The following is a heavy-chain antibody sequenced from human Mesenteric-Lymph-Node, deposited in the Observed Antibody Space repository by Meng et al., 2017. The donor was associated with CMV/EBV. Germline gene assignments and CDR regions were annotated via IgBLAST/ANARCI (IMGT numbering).Heavy chain of an antibody. J-gene: IGHJ4*02. Sequence: GESLKISCAASGFTFSSYRMSWVRQAPGKGLEWVANIKQDGSEKYYVDSVKGRFTISRDNAKNSLYLQMNSLRAEDTAVYYCARGRSFNWVVVGATPYFDYWGQGTLVTVSS. V-gene: IGHV3-7*01. CDR1: GFTFSSYR. D-gene: IGHD2-15*01. CDR2: IKQDGSEK. CDR3: ARGRSFNWVVVGATPYFDY.